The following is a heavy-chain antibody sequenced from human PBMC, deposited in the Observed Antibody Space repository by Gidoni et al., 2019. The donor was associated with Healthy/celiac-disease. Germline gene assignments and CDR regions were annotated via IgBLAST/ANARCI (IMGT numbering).Heavy chain of an antibody. D-gene: IGHD6-13*01. CDR1: GYTFTSYY. J-gene: IGHJ4*02. V-gene: IGHV1-46*01. Sequence: QVQLVQSGAEVKKPGASVKVSCKASGYTFTSYYMHWVRQAPGQGLEWMGIINPSGGSTSYAQKFQGRVTMTRDTSTSTVYMELSSLRSEDTAVYYCARDRARLGAAAAPTSYWGQGTLVTVSS. CDR3: ARDRARLGAAAAPTSY. CDR2: INPSGGST.